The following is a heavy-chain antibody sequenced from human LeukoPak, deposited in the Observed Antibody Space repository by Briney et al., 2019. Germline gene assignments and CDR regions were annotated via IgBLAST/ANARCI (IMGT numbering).Heavy chain of an antibody. J-gene: IGHJ6*03. D-gene: IGHD3-10*01. CDR2: IRYDGSNK. CDR3: AKVEFGDTYHYYYYMDV. CDR1: GFTFSSYG. V-gene: IGHV3-30*02. Sequence: GGSLRLSCAASGFTFSSYGMHWVRQAPGKGLEWVAFIRYDGSNKYYADSVKGRFTISRDNSKNTLYLQMNSLRAEDMAVYYCAKVEFGDTYHYYYYMDVWGKGTTVTVSS.